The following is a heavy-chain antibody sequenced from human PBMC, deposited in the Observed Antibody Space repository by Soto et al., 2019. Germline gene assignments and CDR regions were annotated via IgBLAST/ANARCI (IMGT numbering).Heavy chain of an antibody. CDR2: ISWNSGSR. CDR1: GFTFDHYA. J-gene: IGHJ5*02. CDR3: AEGSHGPAHTGWFDP. D-gene: IGHD2-8*02. Sequence: GGSLRLSCAASGFTFDHYAMHWVRQAPGKGLEWASGISWNSGSRGYADSVKGRFNISRDNAKNSLYLQMNSLRAEDTALYYCAEGSHGPAHTGWFDPWGQGTQVTVSS. V-gene: IGHV3-9*01.